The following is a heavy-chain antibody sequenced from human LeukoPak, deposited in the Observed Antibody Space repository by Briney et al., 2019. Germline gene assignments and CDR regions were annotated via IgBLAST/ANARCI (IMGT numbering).Heavy chain of an antibody. CDR3: ARASRSRQYYYDSSGPPAY. J-gene: IGHJ4*02. CDR1: GFTFSSYA. D-gene: IGHD3-22*01. Sequence: GGSLRLSCAASGFTFSSYAMHWVRQAPGKGLEWVAVISYDGSNKYYADSVKGRFTISRDNSKNTLYLQMNSLRAEDTAVYYCARASRSRQYYYDSSGPPAYWGQGTLVTVSS. CDR2: ISYDGSNK. V-gene: IGHV3-30-3*01.